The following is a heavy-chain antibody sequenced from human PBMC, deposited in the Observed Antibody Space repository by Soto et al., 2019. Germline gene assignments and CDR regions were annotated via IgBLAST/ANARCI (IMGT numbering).Heavy chain of an antibody. J-gene: IGHJ4*02. Sequence: VASVEVSCKXSGYTFTSYGISWVRQAPGQGLEWMGWISAYNGNTNYAQKLQGRVTMTTDTSTSTAYMELRSLRSDDTAVYYCARPVRSWYLYYFDYWGQGTLVTVSS. CDR2: ISAYNGNT. CDR1: GYTFTSYG. CDR3: ARPVRSWYLYYFDY. D-gene: IGHD6-13*01. V-gene: IGHV1-18*04.